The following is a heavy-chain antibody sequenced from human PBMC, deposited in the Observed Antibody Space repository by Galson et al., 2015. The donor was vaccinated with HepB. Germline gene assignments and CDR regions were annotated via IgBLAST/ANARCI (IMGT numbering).Heavy chain of an antibody. CDR1: GFTFSTSW. D-gene: IGHD3/OR15-3a*01. J-gene: IGHJ4*02. V-gene: IGHV3-74*01. CDR2: INGDGSST. CDR3: ARGGPLGTSYFDY. Sequence: SLRLSCAASGFTFSTSWVHWVRQAPGKGLVWVSRINGDGSSTSYADSVKGRFTITRDNAKNTLYLQMNSLRVEDTAVYYCARGGPLGTSYFDYWGQGILVTVSS.